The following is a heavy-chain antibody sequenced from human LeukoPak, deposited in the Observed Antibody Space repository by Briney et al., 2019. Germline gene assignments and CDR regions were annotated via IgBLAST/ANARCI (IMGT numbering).Heavy chain of an antibody. Sequence: SETLSLTCTVSGVSISSSNYYWGWIRQPPGKGLEWIGTIYSGGTTWYSPSLESRVTMSVDTSKNQFSLKLKSVTAADTGVYSCATSQYPIAAADNWYDPWGQGALVTVSS. CDR1: GVSISSSNYY. CDR2: IYSGGTT. V-gene: IGHV4-39*01. D-gene: IGHD6-13*01. J-gene: IGHJ5*02. CDR3: ATSQYPIAAADNWYDP.